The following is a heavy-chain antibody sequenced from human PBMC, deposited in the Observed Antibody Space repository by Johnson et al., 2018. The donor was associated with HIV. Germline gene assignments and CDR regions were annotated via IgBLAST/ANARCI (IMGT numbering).Heavy chain of an antibody. CDR1: GFIFSSYH. D-gene: IGHD3-10*02. CDR2: ISNDGSNK. V-gene: IGHV3-30*04. CDR3: ARDFMYAFDI. J-gene: IGHJ3*02. Sequence: QVHLVESGGGVVQPGMSLRLSCAASGFIFSSYHMHWVRQAPGKGLEWVALISNDGSNKYYADSVKGRFTISRDNSKNTLYLQMNSLRAEDTAVYYCARDFMYAFDIWGQGTMVTVSS.